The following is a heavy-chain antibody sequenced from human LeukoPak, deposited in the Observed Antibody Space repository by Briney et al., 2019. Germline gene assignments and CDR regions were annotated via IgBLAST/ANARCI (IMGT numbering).Heavy chain of an antibody. CDR1: GYTFTDYF. V-gene: IGHV1-2*02. Sequence: ASVKVSCKASGYTFTDYFIHWVRQAPGQGLEWMGWINPNSGDTNYAQKFQARVTMTRDTSISTAYMELSRLRSDDTAVYYCARGGSGRKPYYFDYWGQGTLVTVSS. CDR2: INPNSGDT. CDR3: ARGGSGRKPYYFDY. J-gene: IGHJ4*02. D-gene: IGHD3-10*01.